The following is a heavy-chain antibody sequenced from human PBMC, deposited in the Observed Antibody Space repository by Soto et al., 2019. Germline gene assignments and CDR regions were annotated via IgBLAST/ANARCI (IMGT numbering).Heavy chain of an antibody. Sequence: QVQLVQSGAEVKKPGASVKVSCKASGFTFISYAIHWVRQAPGHRLEWMGWINAGNGNTKYSRRFQGRLTITRDTSASTAYMELSSLRSEDTVVYYCARDANNYDYAMDVWGQGTTVTVSS. CDR1: GFTFISYA. CDR3: ARDANNYDYAMDV. D-gene: IGHD2-15*01. V-gene: IGHV1-3*01. J-gene: IGHJ6*02. CDR2: INAGNGNT.